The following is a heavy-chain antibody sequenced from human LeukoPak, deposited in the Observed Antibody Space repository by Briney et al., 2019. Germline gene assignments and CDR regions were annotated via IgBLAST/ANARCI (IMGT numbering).Heavy chain of an antibody. CDR2: VFYTGST. J-gene: IGHJ3*02. Sequence: SETLSLTCTVSGASMSSYYWNWIRQPPGKGLEWIGYVFYTGSTNYSPSLKGRVTISIDMSENQFSLNLSSVTAADTAVYYCAGDDKDAFDIWGQGTMVTVSS. D-gene: IGHD3-22*01. CDR3: AGDDKDAFDI. V-gene: IGHV4-59*01. CDR1: GASMSSYY.